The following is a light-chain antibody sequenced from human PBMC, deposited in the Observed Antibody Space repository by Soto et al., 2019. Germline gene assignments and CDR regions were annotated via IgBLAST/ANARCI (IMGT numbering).Light chain of an antibody. CDR1: SSDIGGYNY. CDR2: DVS. Sequence: QSALTQPRSVSGSPGQSVTISCTATSSDIGGYNYVSWYQQHPGKAPKLMIYDVSKRPSGVPDRFSGSKSGNTASLTISGLQAEDEADYYCFSYAGSYAVVFGGGTKLTVL. J-gene: IGLJ2*01. CDR3: FSYAGSYAVV. V-gene: IGLV2-11*01.